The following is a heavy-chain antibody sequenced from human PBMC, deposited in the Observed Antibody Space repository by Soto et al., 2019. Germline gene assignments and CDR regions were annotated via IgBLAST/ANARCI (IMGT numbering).Heavy chain of an antibody. CDR2: IYPGDHET. CDR1: GYTFSNFW. CDR3: ARSPRSSPYFDF. Sequence: PGESLKISCQFSGYTFSNFWIGWVRQLPGQGLEWMGIIYPGDHETRYSPSFLGKVTISAETSINTAYLQWSSLEASDSAFYFCARSPRSSPYFDFWGQGALVTVS. D-gene: IGHD6-13*01. V-gene: IGHV5-51*01. J-gene: IGHJ4*02.